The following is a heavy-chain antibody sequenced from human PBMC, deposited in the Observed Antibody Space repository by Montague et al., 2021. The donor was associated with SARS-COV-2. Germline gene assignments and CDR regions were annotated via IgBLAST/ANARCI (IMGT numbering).Heavy chain of an antibody. CDR2: IYYSGST. Sequence: SETLSLTCTVSGGSISSYYWSWIRQPPGQGLEWIGYIYYSGSTNSNSSLKSRVTISVDTSKNKYSLRPSFVTAADTAVYYCASDKPDYVFLSGYGMDVWGQGTTVTVSS. CDR3: ASDKPDYVFLSGYGMDV. D-gene: IGHD3-16*01. V-gene: IGHV4-59*01. J-gene: IGHJ6*02. CDR1: GGSISSYY.